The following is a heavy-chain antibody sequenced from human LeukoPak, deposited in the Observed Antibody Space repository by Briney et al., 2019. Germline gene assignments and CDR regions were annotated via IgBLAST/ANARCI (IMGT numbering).Heavy chain of an antibody. CDR1: NHSITSGYF. V-gene: IGHV4-38-2*02. CDR2: IYHSGTT. CDR3: ARDGVFHDSDGYSFDY. D-gene: IGHD5-18*01. J-gene: IGHJ4*02. Sequence: SETLSLTCAVSNHSITSGYFWGWIRQPPGKALEWIASIYHSGTTYYNPSLRNRVTLFVDTSKNQFSLKLTSLTAADTAVYYCARDGVFHDSDGYSFDYWGQGTLFTVSS.